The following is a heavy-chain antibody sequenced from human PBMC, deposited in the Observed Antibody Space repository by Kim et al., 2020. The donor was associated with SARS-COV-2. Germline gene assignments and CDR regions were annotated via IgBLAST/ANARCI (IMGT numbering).Heavy chain of an antibody. V-gene: IGHV4-39*01. D-gene: IGHD6-13*01. J-gene: IGHJ5*02. CDR2: IYYSGST. Sequence: SETLSLTCTVSGGSISSSSYYWGWIRQPPGKGLEWIGSIYYSGSTYYNPSLKSRVTISVDTSKNQFSLKLSSVTAADTAVYYCARHYWTPYSSSWLGTSNWFDPWGQGTLVTVSS. CDR1: GGSISSSSYY. CDR3: ARHYWTPYSSSWLGTSNWFDP.